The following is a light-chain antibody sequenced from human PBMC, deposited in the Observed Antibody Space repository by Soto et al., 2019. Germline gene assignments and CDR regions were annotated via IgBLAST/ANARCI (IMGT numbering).Light chain of an antibody. J-gene: IGKJ1*01. CDR2: LGS. V-gene: IGKV2-28*01. Sequence: EIVMIQSPLSRHVTPGEPASICCRSSQSRLHSNGYNYLDWYLQKPGQSPQLLIYLGSNRASGVPDRVSGSGSGTDFTLKISRVEAEEVGVYYCMQALQTPWTVGHGTNVHIK. CDR1: QSRLHSNGYNY. CDR3: MQALQTPWT.